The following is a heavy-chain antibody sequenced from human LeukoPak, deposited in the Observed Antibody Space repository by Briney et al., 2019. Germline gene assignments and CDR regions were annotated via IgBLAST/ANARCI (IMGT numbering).Heavy chain of an antibody. CDR1: GFTFSSYG. Sequence: PGGSLRLSCAASGFTFSSYGMHWVRQAPGKGLEWVAVIWYDGSNKYYADSVKGRFTISRDNSKNTLYLQMNSLRAEDMAVYYCASDSWRPNWFDTWGQGTLVTVSS. V-gene: IGHV3-33*01. CDR2: IWYDGSNK. CDR3: ASDSWRPNWFDT. J-gene: IGHJ5*02. D-gene: IGHD3-3*01.